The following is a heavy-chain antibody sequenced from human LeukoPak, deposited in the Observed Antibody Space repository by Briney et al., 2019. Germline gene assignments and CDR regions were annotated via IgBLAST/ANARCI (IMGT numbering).Heavy chain of an antibody. CDR1: GYTFTGYY. Sequence: GASVKVSCKASGYTFTGYYMHWVRQAPGQGLEWMGWISAYNGNTNYAQKLQGRVTMTTDTSTSTAYMELRSLRSDDTAVYYCARAAEYDILPGYYFTYYFDYWGQGTLVTVSS. D-gene: IGHD3-9*01. CDR2: ISAYNGNT. J-gene: IGHJ4*02. CDR3: ARAAEYDILPGYYFTYYFDY. V-gene: IGHV1-18*04.